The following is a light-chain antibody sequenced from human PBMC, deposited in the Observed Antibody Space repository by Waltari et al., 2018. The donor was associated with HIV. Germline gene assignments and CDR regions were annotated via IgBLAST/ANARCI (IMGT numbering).Light chain of an antibody. J-gene: IGKJ1*01. V-gene: IGKV1-39*01. CDR1: QRVSTN. CDR3: QQSYNFPWT. Sequence: DIQMTQAPSSLSASVGDRVTITCRASQRVSTNLNWYQQRAGRAPKLLIYAASNLQSGVPSRFSGSGSGTDFTLTISSLQPEDFATYYCQQSYNFPWTFGQGTKVEI. CDR2: AAS.